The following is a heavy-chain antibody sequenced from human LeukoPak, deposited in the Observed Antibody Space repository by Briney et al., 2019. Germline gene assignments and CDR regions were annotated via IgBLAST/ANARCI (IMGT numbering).Heavy chain of an antibody. Sequence: GGSLRLSCAASGFTFSSYAMSWVRQAPGKGLEWVSAISGSGGSTYYADSVKGRFTISRDNAKNSLYLQMNSLRAEDTAVYYCARDSSGWNYYFDYWGQGTLVTVSS. CDR2: ISGSGGST. J-gene: IGHJ4*02. CDR3: ARDSSGWNYYFDY. V-gene: IGHV3-23*01. CDR1: GFTFSSYA. D-gene: IGHD6-19*01.